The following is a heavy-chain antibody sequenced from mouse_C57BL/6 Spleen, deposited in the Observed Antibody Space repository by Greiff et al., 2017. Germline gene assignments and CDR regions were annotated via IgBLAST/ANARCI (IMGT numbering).Heavy chain of an antibody. J-gene: IGHJ1*03. CDR1: GFTFSSYA. CDR2: ISDGGSYT. CDR3: ARDVYYGYDGDWYFDV. D-gene: IGHD2-2*01. V-gene: IGHV5-4*01. Sequence: EVKLMESGGGLVKPGGSLKLSCAASGFTFSSYAMSWVRQTPEKRLEWVATISDGGSYTYYPDNVKGRFTISRDNAKNNLYLQMSHLKSEDTAMYYCARDVYYGYDGDWYFDVWGTGTTVTVSS.